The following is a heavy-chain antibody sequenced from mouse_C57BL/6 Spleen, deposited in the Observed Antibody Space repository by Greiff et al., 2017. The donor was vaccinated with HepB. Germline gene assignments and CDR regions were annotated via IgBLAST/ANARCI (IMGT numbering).Heavy chain of an antibody. D-gene: IGHD1-1*01. V-gene: IGHV14-2*01. CDR2: IDPEDGET. CDR3: AGGEVLRNYFNY. CDR1: GFNIKDYY. J-gene: IGHJ2*01. Sequence: EVQLQQSGAELVKPGASVKLSCTASGFNIKDYYMHWVKQRTEQGLEWIGRIDPEDGETKYAPKFQGKATITADTSSNTANLQLSSLTSEDPAVYYGAGGEVLRNYFNYWGQGTTLTVSS.